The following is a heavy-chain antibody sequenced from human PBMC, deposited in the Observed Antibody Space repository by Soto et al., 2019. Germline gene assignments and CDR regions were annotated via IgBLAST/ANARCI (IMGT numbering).Heavy chain of an antibody. D-gene: IGHD2-2*03. CDR3: GRGEGTWIEVMGV. V-gene: IGHV1-2*02. Sequence: ASVKVSCKPSGYTFVDHYLYLVRQAPGQGLEWMGWINPRNGDKKYAQKFQGRVTMIRDTIITPTYMDLSALTSDDTAVYYCGRGEGTWIEVMGVWGPGTTGTVSS. J-gene: IGHJ6*02. CDR2: INPRNGDK. CDR1: GYTFVDHY.